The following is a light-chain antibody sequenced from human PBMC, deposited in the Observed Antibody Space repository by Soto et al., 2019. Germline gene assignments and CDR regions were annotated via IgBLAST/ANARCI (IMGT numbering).Light chain of an antibody. V-gene: IGLV2-23*02. Sequence: QSVLTQPAPVSGSPGQSITISCTGTSSDVGYYNLVSWYQQRAGEAPRLMIYEVNTRPSGVSSRFSGSKSGNSASLTISGLQAEDEADYYCCSQASDKLIFGGGTKVTVL. J-gene: IGLJ2*01. CDR3: CSQASDKLI. CDR2: EVN. CDR1: SSDVGYYNL.